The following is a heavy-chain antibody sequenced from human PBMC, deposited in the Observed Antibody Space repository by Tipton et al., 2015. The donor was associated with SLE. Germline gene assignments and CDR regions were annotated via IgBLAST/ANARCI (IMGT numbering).Heavy chain of an antibody. J-gene: IGHJ2*01. CDR1: GGSINSYY. CDR3: AGDGSSSSPPHWYFDL. CDR2: IYYSGTT. Sequence: LRLSCTVSGGSINSYYWSWIRQPPGKGLEWIGYIYYSGTTNYNPSLKSRVTISIDTSKNQFSLKLTSVTAADTAVYYCAGDGSSSSPPHWYFDLWGRGTLVTVSS. V-gene: IGHV4-59*01. D-gene: IGHD6-6*01.